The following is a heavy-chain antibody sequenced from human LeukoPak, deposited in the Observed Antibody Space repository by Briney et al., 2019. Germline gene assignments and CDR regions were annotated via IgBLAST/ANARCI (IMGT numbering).Heavy chain of an antibody. CDR3: ARAPRYYDTDWFDP. J-gene: IGHJ5*02. D-gene: IGHD3-22*01. CDR2: IYYSGST. V-gene: IGHV4-59*12. Sequence: SETLSLTCTVSGGSISSYYWSWIRQPPGKGLEWIGYIYYSGSTNYNPSLKSRVTISVDKSKNQFSLKLSSVTAADTAVYYCARAPRYYDTDWFDPWGQGTLVTVSS. CDR1: GGSISSYY.